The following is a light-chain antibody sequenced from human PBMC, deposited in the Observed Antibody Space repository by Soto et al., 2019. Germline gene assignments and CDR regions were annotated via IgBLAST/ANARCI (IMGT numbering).Light chain of an antibody. CDR2: DVS. Sequence: IVLTQSPAIMSLSPGESASLSCRASQSVSDYLAWYQQKPGQAPRLFIYDVSKRATGIPARFSGSGSGTDFTLTISSLEPEDFAVYYCQQYKKWPRTFGHGTKVDIK. CDR1: QSVSDY. CDR3: QQYKKWPRT. V-gene: IGKV3-11*01. J-gene: IGKJ1*01.